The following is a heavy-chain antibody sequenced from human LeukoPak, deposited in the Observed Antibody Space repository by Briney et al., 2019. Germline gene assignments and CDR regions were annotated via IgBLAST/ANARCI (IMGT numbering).Heavy chain of an antibody. D-gene: IGHD2-21*02. J-gene: IGHJ4*02. CDR3: VRTPPKGDIDY. V-gene: IGHV1-8*01. CDR1: GYTFINYD. Sequence: ASVTVSCKTSGYTFINYDINWIRQAPGQGLEWLGWMSANSGNTGYAQKFQGRVTMTRTTSISTAFMELSRLTFEDTAVYYWVRTPPKGDIDYWGQGTLVTVSS. CDR2: MSANSGNT.